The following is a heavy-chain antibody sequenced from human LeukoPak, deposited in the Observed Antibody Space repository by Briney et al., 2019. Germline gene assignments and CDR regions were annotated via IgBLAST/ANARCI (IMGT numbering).Heavy chain of an antibody. J-gene: IGHJ6*03. CDR2: INPDIGGT. V-gene: IGHV1-2*02. CDR3: ARETTMLRPRGDYYYHMDV. CDR1: GYTFTACY. D-gene: IGHD3-10*01. Sequence: ASMKVSCKASGYTFTACYIHWVRQAPGQGLEWMGWINPDIGGTNYAQKFQGRVTMTRDTSISTAYMELTRLRYDDTAVYYCARETTMLRPRGDYYYHMDVWGKGTTVTISS.